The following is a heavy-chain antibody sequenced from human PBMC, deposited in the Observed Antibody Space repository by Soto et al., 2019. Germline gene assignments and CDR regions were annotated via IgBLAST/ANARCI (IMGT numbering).Heavy chain of an antibody. CDR2: MNPNSGNT. V-gene: IGHV1-8*01. J-gene: IGHJ6*03. CDR1: GYTFTSYD. Sequence: GASVKVSCKASGYTFTSYDINWVRQATGQGLEWMGWMNPNSGNTGYAQKFQGRVTMTRNTSITTAYMELSSLRSEDTAVYYCARGIRSYYYYYMDVWGKGTTVTVSS. CDR3: ARGIRSYYYYYMDV.